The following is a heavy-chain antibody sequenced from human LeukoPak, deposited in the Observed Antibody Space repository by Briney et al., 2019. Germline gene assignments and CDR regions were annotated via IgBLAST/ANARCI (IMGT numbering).Heavy chain of an antibody. CDR2: IWYDGSNK. V-gene: IGHV3-33*01. CDR3: VREQYGDDDAFDI. Sequence: GRSLRLSCAASGFTFSSYGMHWVRQAPGKGLEWVGVIWYDGSNKYYADSAKGRFTISRDNSKNTLSLQMNSLRAEDTAVYYCVREQYGDDDAFDIWGQGTMVTVSS. D-gene: IGHD4-17*01. J-gene: IGHJ3*02. CDR1: GFTFSSYG.